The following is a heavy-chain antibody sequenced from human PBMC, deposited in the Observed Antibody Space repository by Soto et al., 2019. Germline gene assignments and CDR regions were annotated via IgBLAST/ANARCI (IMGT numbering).Heavy chain of an antibody. V-gene: IGHV3-11*01. D-gene: IGHD6-6*01. CDR2: ISSGAITI. CDR1: GFTFSDYY. Sequence: QVQLVESGGGLVKPGGSLRLSCAASGFTFSDYYMNWIRQAPGKGLEWVSYISSGAITIYYADSVKGRFTISRDNAKNSLYLQMNILRAEDTAVYYCAGQYSSSSVEFWGQGTLVTVSS. CDR3: AGQYSSSSVEF. J-gene: IGHJ4*02.